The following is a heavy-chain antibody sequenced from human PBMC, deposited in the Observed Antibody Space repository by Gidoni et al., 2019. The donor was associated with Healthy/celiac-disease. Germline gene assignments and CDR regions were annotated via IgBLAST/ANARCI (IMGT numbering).Heavy chain of an antibody. Sequence: QVQLQESGPGLVKPSQTLSLTCPVSGGSISSGDYYWSWIRQPPGKGLEWIGYIYYSGSTYYNPSLKSRVTISVDTSKNQFSLKLSSVTAADTAVYYCARDGAGDTAAFDYWGQGTLVTVSS. J-gene: IGHJ4*02. CDR1: GGSISSGDYY. D-gene: IGHD5-18*01. CDR2: IYYSGST. V-gene: IGHV4-30-4*01. CDR3: ARDGAGDTAAFDY.